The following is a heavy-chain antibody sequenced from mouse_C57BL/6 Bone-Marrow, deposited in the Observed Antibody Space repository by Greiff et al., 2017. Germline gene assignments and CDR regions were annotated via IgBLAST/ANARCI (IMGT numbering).Heavy chain of an antibody. CDR3: ARHEEPIRAFAY. V-gene: IGHV1-62-2*01. D-gene: IGHD6-5*01. CDR2: FYPGSGSI. CDR1: GYTFTAYT. Sequence: QVQLKESGAELVQPGASVKLSCKASGYTFTAYTIHWVTPRSGQGLEWIGWFYPGSGSIKYNEKFKDKATLTADKSSSTVYMELSRLTSEDSAVYFCARHEEPIRAFAYWGQGTLVTVSA. J-gene: IGHJ3*01.